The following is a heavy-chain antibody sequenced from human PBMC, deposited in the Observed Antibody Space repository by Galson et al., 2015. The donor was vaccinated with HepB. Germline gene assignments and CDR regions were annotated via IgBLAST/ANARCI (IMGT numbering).Heavy chain of an antibody. D-gene: IGHD1-26*01. V-gene: IGHV1-3*01. J-gene: IGHJ2*01. CDR1: GYTFTSYA. CDR2: INAGNGNT. CDR3: ARPWGGWYSGNYYGWYFDL. Sequence: SVKVSCKASGYTFTSYAMHWVRQAPGQRLEWMGWINAGNGNTKYSQKFQGRVTITRDTSASTAYMELSSLRSEDTAVYYCARPWGGWYSGNYYGWYFDLWGRGTLVTVSS.